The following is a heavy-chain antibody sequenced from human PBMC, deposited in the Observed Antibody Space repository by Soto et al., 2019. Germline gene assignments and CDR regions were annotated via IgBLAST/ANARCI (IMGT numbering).Heavy chain of an antibody. CDR3: ARDHAHYDILTGYYISGMDV. V-gene: IGHV4-59*01. CDR2: IYYSGST. D-gene: IGHD3-9*01. Sequence: QVQLQESGPGLVKPSETLSLTCTVSGGSISSYYWSWIRQPPGKGLEWIGYIYYSGSTNYNPSLKRRVSISVDTSKNQFSLKLSSVTAADTAVYYCARDHAHYDILTGYYISGMDVWGQGTTVTVSS. J-gene: IGHJ6*02. CDR1: GGSISSYY.